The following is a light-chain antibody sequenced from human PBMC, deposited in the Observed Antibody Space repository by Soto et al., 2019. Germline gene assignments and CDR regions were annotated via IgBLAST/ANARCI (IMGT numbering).Light chain of an antibody. V-gene: IGKV3-20*01. CDR2: GAS. CDR1: RSISSY. J-gene: IGKJ1*01. CDR3: QQYGSSPPT. Sequence: IMLKQSPGTMSLTPGERTTLSCRASRSISSYLARYQQTPGQSPRLLIYGASSRATGTTDRFSGCGSGTDFTLTINRLEPDDFALYYCQQYGSSPPTFGQGTKVDIK.